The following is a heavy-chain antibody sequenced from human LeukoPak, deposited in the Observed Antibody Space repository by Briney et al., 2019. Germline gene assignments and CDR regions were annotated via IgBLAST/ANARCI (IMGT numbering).Heavy chain of an antibody. Sequence: SETLSLTCTVSGGSISSGGYYWSWIRQPPGKGLEWIGYIYHSGSTYFNPSLKSRVTISVDRSKNQFSLKLSSVTAADTAVYYCASSSGYYPNKFDYWGQGTLVIVSS. V-gene: IGHV4-30-2*01. CDR1: GGSISSGGYY. J-gene: IGHJ4*02. CDR3: ASSSGYYPNKFDY. D-gene: IGHD3-22*01. CDR2: IYHSGST.